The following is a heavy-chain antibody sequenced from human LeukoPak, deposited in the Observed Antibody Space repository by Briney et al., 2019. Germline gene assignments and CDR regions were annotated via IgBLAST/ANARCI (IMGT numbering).Heavy chain of an antibody. Sequence: GGSLRLSCAASGFTFSSYSMNWVRQAPGKGLEWVSSISSSSSYIYYADSVKGRFTISRDNAKNSLYLQMNSLRAEDTAMYYCAKVAKGNIVVVTALDYWGPGTLVTVSS. CDR3: AKVAKGNIVVVTALDY. CDR1: GFTFSSYS. J-gene: IGHJ4*02. V-gene: IGHV3-21*01. D-gene: IGHD2-21*02. CDR2: ISSSSSYI.